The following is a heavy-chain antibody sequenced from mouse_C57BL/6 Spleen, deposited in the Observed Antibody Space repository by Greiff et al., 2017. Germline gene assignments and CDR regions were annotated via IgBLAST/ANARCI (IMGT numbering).Heavy chain of an antibody. CDR2: IHPNSGST. CDR3: ARDYYGSLFAY. V-gene: IGHV1-64*01. J-gene: IGHJ3*01. Sequence: QVQLQQSGAELVQPGASVKLSCKASGYTFTSYWMHWVKQRPGQGLEWIGMIHPNSGSTNYNEKFKSKATLTVDKSSSTAYMQLSSLTSEDSAVYVCARDYYGSLFAYWGQGTLVTVSA. CDR1: GYTFTSYW. D-gene: IGHD1-1*01.